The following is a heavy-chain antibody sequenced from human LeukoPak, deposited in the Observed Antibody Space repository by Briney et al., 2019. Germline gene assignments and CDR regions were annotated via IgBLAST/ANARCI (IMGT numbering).Heavy chain of an antibody. CDR3: ARDEPRSGSDN. Sequence: SETLSLTCTVSGYSISSGYYWGWIRQPPGKGLEWIGSIYHSGSTYYNPSLKSRVTISVDTSKNQFSLKLSSVTAADTAVYYCARDEPRSGSDNWGQGTLVTVSS. CDR1: GYSISSGYY. J-gene: IGHJ4*02. V-gene: IGHV4-38-2*02. D-gene: IGHD3-22*01. CDR2: IYHSGST.